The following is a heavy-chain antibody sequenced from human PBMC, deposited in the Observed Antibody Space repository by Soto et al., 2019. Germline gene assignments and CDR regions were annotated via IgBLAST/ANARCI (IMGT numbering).Heavy chain of an antibody. CDR2: IIPIFGTA. Sequence: VASVKVSCKASGGTFSSYAISWVRQAPGQGLEWMGGIIPIFGTANYAQKFQGRVTITADESTSTAYMELSSLRSEDTAVYYCARTGTTTPRIDYFDYWGQGTLVTVSS. D-gene: IGHD1-1*01. CDR1: GGTFSSYA. CDR3: ARTGTTTPRIDYFDY. V-gene: IGHV1-69*13. J-gene: IGHJ4*02.